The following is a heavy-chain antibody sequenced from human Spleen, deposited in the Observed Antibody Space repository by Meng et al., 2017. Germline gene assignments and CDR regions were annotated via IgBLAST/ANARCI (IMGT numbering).Heavy chain of an antibody. V-gene: IGHV1-8*02. CDR3: ARAKYSETTGYYYYGLDV. Sequence: ASVKVSCKASGYTFTSYYMHWVRQAPGQGLEWMAWMNPKSGNIGYAQNFQGRVTTTMDTSTTTAYMELSTMRSEDTAVYYCARAKYSETTGYYYYGLDVWGQGTTVTVSS. CDR1: GYTFTSYY. J-gene: IGHJ6*02. CDR2: MNPKSGNI. D-gene: IGHD1-26*01.